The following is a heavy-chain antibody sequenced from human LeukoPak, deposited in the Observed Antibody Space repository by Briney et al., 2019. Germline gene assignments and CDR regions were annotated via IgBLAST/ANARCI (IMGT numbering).Heavy chain of an antibody. CDR2: ISGSGGST. CDR1: GFTFSSYA. CDR3: ARSALGFFDY. J-gene: IGHJ4*02. D-gene: IGHD3-10*01. V-gene: IGHV3-23*01. Sequence: GGSLRLPCAASGFTFSSYAMSWVRQAPGKGLEWVSAISGSGGSTYYADSVKGRFTISRDNSKNTLFLQMNSLRAEDTAVYYCARSALGFFDYWGQGTLVTVSS.